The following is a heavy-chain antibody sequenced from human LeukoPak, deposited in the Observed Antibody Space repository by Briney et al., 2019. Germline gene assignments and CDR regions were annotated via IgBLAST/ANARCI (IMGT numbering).Heavy chain of an antibody. D-gene: IGHD6-13*01. Sequence: GGSLRLSCAASGFTFSSYWMSWVRQAPGKGLEWVANIKQDGSEKYYVDSVKGRFTISRDNAKNSLYLQMNSLRAEDTAVYYCANAIAAAGTPFDYWGQGTLVTVSS. CDR1: GFTFSSYW. CDR3: ANAIAAAGTPFDY. V-gene: IGHV3-7*01. CDR2: IKQDGSEK. J-gene: IGHJ4*02.